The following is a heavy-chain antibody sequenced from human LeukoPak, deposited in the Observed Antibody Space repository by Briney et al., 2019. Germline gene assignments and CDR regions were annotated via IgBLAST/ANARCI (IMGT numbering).Heavy chain of an antibody. D-gene: IGHD3-10*01. Sequence: GGSLRLSCAASGFTFSSYAMHWDRQAPGKGLEWVAVISYDGSNKYYADSVKGRFTISRDNSKNTLYLQMNSLRAEDTAVYYCARDLSLYLDYWGQGTPVTVSS. CDR1: GFTFSSYA. CDR3: ARDLSLYLDY. V-gene: IGHV3-30*04. CDR2: ISYDGSNK. J-gene: IGHJ4*02.